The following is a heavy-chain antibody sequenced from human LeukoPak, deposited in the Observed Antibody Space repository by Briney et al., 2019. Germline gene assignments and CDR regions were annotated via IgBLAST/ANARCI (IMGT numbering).Heavy chain of an antibody. Sequence: GGSLRLSCGASGFTFSNAWMSWVRQAPRKGLEWVGRIKSKTDGGTTDYAAPVKGRFTISRDDSKNTLYLQMYSLKTEDTAVYYCTSRDTVDFDYWGQGTLVTVSS. CDR2: IKSKTDGGTT. D-gene: IGHD2-15*01. J-gene: IGHJ4*02. CDR1: GFTFSNAW. CDR3: TSRDTVDFDY. V-gene: IGHV3-15*01.